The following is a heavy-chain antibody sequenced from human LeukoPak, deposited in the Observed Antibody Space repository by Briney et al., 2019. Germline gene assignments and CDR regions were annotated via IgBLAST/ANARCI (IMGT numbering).Heavy chain of an antibody. Sequence: PPQTLSLTCTVSGGSISSGSYYWSWIRQPAGKGLEWIGRIYTSGSTNYNPSLKSRVTISVDTSKNQFSLKLSSVTAADTAVYYCAREGDYSNYLGYWGQGTLVTVSS. CDR1: GGSISSGSYY. J-gene: IGHJ4*02. CDR3: AREGDYSNYLGY. D-gene: IGHD4-11*01. V-gene: IGHV4-61*02. CDR2: IYTSGST.